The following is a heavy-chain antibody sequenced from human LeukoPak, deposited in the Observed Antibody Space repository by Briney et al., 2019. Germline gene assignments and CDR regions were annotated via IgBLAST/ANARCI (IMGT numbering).Heavy chain of an antibody. D-gene: IGHD5-12*01. CDR1: GFTFPNYW. V-gene: IGHV3-7*01. Sequence: GGSLRLSCAASGFTFPNYWMTWVRQAPGKGLEWVAHINQDGSDKNYVDSVRGRFTASRDNAKNSLYLQMNSLRAEDTAVYYCARDSGNSGYDVNDYWGQGTLVTVSS. CDR3: ARDSGNSGYDVNDY. J-gene: IGHJ4*02. CDR2: INQDGSDK.